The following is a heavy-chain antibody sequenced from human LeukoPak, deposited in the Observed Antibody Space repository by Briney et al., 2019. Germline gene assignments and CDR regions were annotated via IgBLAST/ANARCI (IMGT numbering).Heavy chain of an antibody. J-gene: IGHJ4*02. V-gene: IGHV1-8*02. D-gene: IGHD7-27*01. CDR2: VNPNSGNT. Sequence: GASVKVSCKASGYTFTSYYMHWVRQAPGQGLEWMGWVNPNSGNTGYAQKFQGRVTMTRNTSISTAYMELSSLTSEDTAVYYCARNYLGFSYWGRGTLVTVSS. CDR1: GYTFTSYY. CDR3: ARNYLGFSY.